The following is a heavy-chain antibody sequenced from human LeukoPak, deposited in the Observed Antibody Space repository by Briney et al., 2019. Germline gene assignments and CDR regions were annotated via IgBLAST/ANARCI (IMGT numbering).Heavy chain of an antibody. J-gene: IGHJ4*02. V-gene: IGHV3-30*03. CDR3: ATEVDTAMDIDY. CDR1: GFTFSSYG. D-gene: IGHD5-18*01. Sequence: HPGGSLRLSCAASGFTFSSYGMHWVRQAPGKGLEWVAVISYDGSNKYYADSVKGRFTISRDNSKNTLYLQMNSLRAEDTAVYYCATEVDTAMDIDYWGQGTLVTVSS. CDR2: ISYDGSNK.